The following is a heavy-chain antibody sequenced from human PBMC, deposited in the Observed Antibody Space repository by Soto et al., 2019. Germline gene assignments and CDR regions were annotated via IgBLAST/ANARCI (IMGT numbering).Heavy chain of an antibody. J-gene: IGHJ5*02. V-gene: IGHV1-18*01. CDR1: GYTFTSYG. CDR2: ISAYNGNT. Sequence: GASVKVSCKASGYTFTSYGISWVRQAPGQGLEWMGWISAYNGNTNYAQKLQGRVTMTTDTSTSTAYMELRSLRSDDTAVYYCARDRALWFGELLLWFDPWGQGTLVTVSS. D-gene: IGHD3-10*01. CDR3: ARDRALWFGELLLWFDP.